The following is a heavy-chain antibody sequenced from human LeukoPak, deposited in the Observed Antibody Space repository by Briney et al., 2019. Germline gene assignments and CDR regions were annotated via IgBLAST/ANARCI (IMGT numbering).Heavy chain of an antibody. CDR2: IYYSGST. CDR1: GGSISSYY. V-gene: IGHV4-59*01. J-gene: IGHJ6*03. CDR3: ARVTVPSGYYMDV. Sequence: PSETLSLTCTVSGGSISSYYWSWIRQPPGKGLEWIGYIYYSGSTNYKPSLKSRVTISVDTSKNQFSLKLSSVTAADTAVYYCARVTVPSGYYMDVWGKGTTVTISS. D-gene: IGHD2-2*01.